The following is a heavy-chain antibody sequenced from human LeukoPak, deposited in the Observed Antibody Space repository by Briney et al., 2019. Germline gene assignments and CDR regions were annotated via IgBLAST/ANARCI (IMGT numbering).Heavy chain of an antibody. CDR2: INSVGSST. V-gene: IGHV3-74*01. Sequence: GGSLRLSCAASGFTFSSYRMHWVRQAPGKGLVWVSRINSVGSSTSYADSVKGRFTISRDNAKNTLYLQMNSLRAEDTAVYYCARVQGHPPNGLDIWGQGTMVTVSS. CDR3: ARVQGHPPNGLDI. D-gene: IGHD2-8*01. CDR1: GFTFSSYR. J-gene: IGHJ3*02.